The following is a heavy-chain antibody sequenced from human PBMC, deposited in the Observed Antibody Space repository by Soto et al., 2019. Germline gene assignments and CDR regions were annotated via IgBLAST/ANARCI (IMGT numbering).Heavy chain of an antibody. J-gene: IGHJ6*02. CDR2: INPQTGGT. CDR1: GYTFTGYH. D-gene: IGHD2-2*01. V-gene: IGHV1-2*02. Sequence: QVQLVQSGAEVKTPGASVRVSCKASGYTFTGYHIHWVREAPGQGLEWMGWINPQTGGTSYAQKFQGRVTLSRDTSINTAYLELSRLTFDDAAVYFCARERYQVISDGMDVWGQGTTVTVSS. CDR3: ARERYQVISDGMDV.